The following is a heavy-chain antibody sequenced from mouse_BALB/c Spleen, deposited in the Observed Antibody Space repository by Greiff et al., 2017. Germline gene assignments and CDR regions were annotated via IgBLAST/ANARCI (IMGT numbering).Heavy chain of an antibody. CDR2: ISSGSSTI. CDR3: ARGDYYGSSSSGCAY. V-gene: IGHV5-17*02. J-gene: IGHJ3*01. Sequence: EVHLVESGGGLVQPGGSRKLSCAASGFTFSSFGMHWVRQAPEKGLEWVAYISSGSSTIYYADTVKGRFTSSRDNPKNTLFLQMTSLRSEATAMYYCARGDYYGSSSSGCAYWGQGTLVTVSA. D-gene: IGHD1-1*01. CDR1: GFTFSSFG.